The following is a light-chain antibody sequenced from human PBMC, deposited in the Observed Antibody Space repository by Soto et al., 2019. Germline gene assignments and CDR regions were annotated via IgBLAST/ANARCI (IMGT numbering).Light chain of an antibody. CDR3: QQYGRSRT. J-gene: IGKJ1*01. V-gene: IGKV3-20*01. CDR2: GAS. Sequence: ETVLTQSPGTLSLSPGARASLSCRASQSFGGSYLAWYQQKPGQAPRLLIYGASTRATGIPDRFSGSGYGTNFTLTVSRLEPEDFAVYYCQQYGRSRTFGQGTKVDIK. CDR1: QSFGGSY.